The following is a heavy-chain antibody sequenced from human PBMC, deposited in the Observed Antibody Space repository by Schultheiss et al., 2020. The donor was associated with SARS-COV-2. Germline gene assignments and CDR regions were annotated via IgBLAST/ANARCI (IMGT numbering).Heavy chain of an antibody. Sequence: LSHTCAVYGGSFSGYYWSWIRQHPGKGLEWVSGISGSGGSTYYADSVKGRFTISRDNSKNTLYLQMNSLRAEDTAVYYCARDRGFYDSSGYYHQNYYYYGMDVWGQGTTVTVSS. D-gene: IGHD3-22*01. J-gene: IGHJ6*02. CDR3: ARDRGFYDSSGYYHQNYYYYGMDV. V-gene: IGHV3-23*01. CDR2: ISGSGGST. CDR1: GGSFSGYY.